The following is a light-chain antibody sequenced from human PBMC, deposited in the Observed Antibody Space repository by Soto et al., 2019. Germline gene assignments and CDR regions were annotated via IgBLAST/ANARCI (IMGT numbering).Light chain of an antibody. Sequence: DIQMTQSPSSLSASVGDRVTITCRASQGISNYLVWYQQRPGQVPKLLIYGAFTLQSGVPSRFSGSGSGTDFTLTISSLQPEDVATYYCQKYNSAPYAFGQGTKLEIK. CDR2: GAF. CDR1: QGISNY. V-gene: IGKV1-27*01. J-gene: IGKJ2*01. CDR3: QKYNSAPYA.